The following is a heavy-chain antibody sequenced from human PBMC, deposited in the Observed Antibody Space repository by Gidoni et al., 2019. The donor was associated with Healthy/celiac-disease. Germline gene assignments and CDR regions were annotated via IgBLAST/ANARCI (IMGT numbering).Heavy chain of an antibody. J-gene: IGHJ5*02. Sequence: QVQLVQSGAEVKKPGASVKVSCKASGYTFTTSYIHWVRQAPGQGLGWMGMTSPSGGSTSYAQKFQGRVSRTRDASTSTVYMELSSLRSEDTAVYYCARGGSDGSGTYLNWFDPWGQGTLVTVSS. CDR1: GYTFTTSY. D-gene: IGHD3-10*01. CDR3: ARGGSDGSGTYLNWFDP. CDR2: TSPSGGST. V-gene: IGHV1-46*01.